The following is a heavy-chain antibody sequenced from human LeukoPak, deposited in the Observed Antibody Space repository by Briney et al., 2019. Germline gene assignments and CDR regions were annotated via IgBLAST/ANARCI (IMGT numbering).Heavy chain of an antibody. D-gene: IGHD3-3*01. CDR2: ISAYNGNT. J-gene: IGHJ5*02. Sequence: GASVKVSCKASGYTFTSYGINWVRQAPGQGLEWMGWISAYNGNTNYAQKLQGRVTMTTDTSTSTAYMELRSLRSDDTAVYYCARDRLYYDSLNWFDPWGQGTLVTVSS. CDR3: ARDRLYYDSLNWFDP. V-gene: IGHV1-18*01. CDR1: GYTFTSYG.